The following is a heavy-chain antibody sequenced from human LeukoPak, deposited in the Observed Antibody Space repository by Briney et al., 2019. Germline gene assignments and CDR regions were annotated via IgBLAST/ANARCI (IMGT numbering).Heavy chain of an antibody. J-gene: IGHJ3*02. CDR2: IIPIHGIA. Sequence: SVKVSCKASGGTFSSYTISWVRQAPGQGLEWMGGIIPIHGIANYAQKFQGRVTITADKSTSTAYMELSSLRSEDTAVYYCASDRRGADDAFDIWGQGTMVTVSS. CDR1: GGTFSSYT. D-gene: IGHD1-14*01. V-gene: IGHV1-69*02. CDR3: ASDRRGADDAFDI.